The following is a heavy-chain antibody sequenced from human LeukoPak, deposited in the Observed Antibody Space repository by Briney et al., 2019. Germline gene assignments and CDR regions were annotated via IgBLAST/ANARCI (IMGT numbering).Heavy chain of an antibody. CDR2: INHSGST. D-gene: IGHD3-9*01. J-gene: IGHJ6*03. V-gene: IGHV4-34*01. Sequence: SETLSLTCAVYGGSFSGYYWSWIRQPPGKGLEWIGEINHSGSTNYNPSLKSRVTISVDTSKNQFSLKLSSVTAADTAVYYCARGRGLRYFDWRHYYYYYYMDVWGKGTTVTVSS. CDR1: GGSFSGYY. CDR3: ARGRGLRYFDWRHYYYYYYMDV.